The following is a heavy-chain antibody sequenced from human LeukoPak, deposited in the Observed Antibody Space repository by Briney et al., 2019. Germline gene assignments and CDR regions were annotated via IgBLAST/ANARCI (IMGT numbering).Heavy chain of an antibody. D-gene: IGHD3-22*01. CDR1: GFTFDDYA. V-gene: IGHV3-9*01. CDR3: AKDISGHYDSSGYFDY. J-gene: IGHJ4*02. CDR2: ISWNSGSI. Sequence: GGSLRLSCAVSGFTFDDYAMHWVRQAPGKGLEWVSGISWNSGSIGYADSVKGRFTISRDNAKNSLYLQMNSLRAEDTALYYCAKDISGHYDSSGYFDYWGQGTLVTVSS.